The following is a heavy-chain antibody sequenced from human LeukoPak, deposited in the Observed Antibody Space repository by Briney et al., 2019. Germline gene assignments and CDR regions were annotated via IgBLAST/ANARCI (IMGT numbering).Heavy chain of an antibody. CDR3: ARQNFGSPQWFDP. D-gene: IGHD3-3*01. J-gene: IGHJ5*02. Sequence: GGSLRLSCAASGFTFSSYAMNWVRQAPGKGLEWVSGISASGDSTYYADSVKGRFTISRDKSKNTLHLHMNSLRAEDTAAYFCARQNFGSPQWFDPWGQGTLVTVSS. CDR2: ISASGDST. V-gene: IGHV3-23*01. CDR1: GFTFSSYA.